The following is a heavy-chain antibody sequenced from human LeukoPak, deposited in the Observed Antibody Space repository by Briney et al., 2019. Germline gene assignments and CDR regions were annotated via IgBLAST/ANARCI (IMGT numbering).Heavy chain of an antibody. CDR2: IYYSGST. J-gene: IGHJ2*01. Sequence: SETLSLTCTVSGGSISSYYWSWIRQPPGKGLEWIGYIYYSGSTNYNPSLKSRVTISVDTSKNQFSLKLSSVTAADTAVYYCAKGTVSYWYFDLWGRGTLVTVSS. CDR1: GGSISSYY. V-gene: IGHV4-59*01. CDR3: AKGTVSYWYFDL. D-gene: IGHD4-17*01.